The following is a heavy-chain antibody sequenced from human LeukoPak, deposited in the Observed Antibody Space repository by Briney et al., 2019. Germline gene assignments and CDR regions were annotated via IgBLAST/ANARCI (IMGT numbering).Heavy chain of an antibody. J-gene: IGHJ4*02. Sequence: PGGSLRLSCAASGFTFSSYSMNWVRQAPGKGLEWVSSISSSSSYIYYADSEKGRFTISRDNAKNSLYLQMNSLRAEDTAVYYCARDPDIVVVPAAMAGDYWGQGTLVTVSS. CDR2: ISSSSSYI. CDR3: ARDPDIVVVPAAMAGDY. D-gene: IGHD2-2*01. CDR1: GFTFSSYS. V-gene: IGHV3-21*01.